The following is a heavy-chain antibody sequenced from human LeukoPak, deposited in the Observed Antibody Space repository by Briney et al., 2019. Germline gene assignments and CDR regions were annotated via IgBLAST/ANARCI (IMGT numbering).Heavy chain of an antibody. CDR2: ISSSSSYI. V-gene: IGHV3-21*04. J-gene: IGHJ6*02. CDR3: ARDGSPVVVITYYYYGMDV. Sequence: GGSLRLSCAASGFTVSSNYMSWVRQAPGKGLEWVSSISSSSSYIYYADSVKGRFTISRDNAKNSLYLQMNSPRAEDTAVYYCARDGSPVVVITYYYYGMDVWGQGTTVTVSS. D-gene: IGHD3-22*01. CDR1: GFTVSSNY.